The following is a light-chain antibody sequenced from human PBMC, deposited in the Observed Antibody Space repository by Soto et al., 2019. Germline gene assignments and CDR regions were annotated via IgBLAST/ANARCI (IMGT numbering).Light chain of an antibody. CDR3: QQYNGYSTWT. J-gene: IGKJ1*01. CDR1: QSVSSY. Sequence: EIVLTQSPGTLSLSPGERATLSCRASQSVSSYLAWYQQKPGQAPRLLIYDASNRATGIPARFSGSGSGTEFTLTISSLQPEDFATYYCQQYNGYSTWTFGQGTKVDIK. V-gene: IGKV3-11*01. CDR2: DAS.